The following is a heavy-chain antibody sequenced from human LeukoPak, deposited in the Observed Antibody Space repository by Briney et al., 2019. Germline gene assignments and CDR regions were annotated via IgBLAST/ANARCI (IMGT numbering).Heavy chain of an antibody. Sequence: GGSLRLSCAASGFTFSSYSMNWVRQAPGKGLEWVSYISSSSSTIYYADSVKGRFTISRDNAKNSLYLQMNSLRAEDTAVYYCARDREGYYDSSGYPTLDIWGQGTMVTVSS. V-gene: IGHV3-48*01. CDR2: ISSSSSTI. CDR1: GFTFSSYS. CDR3: ARDREGYYDSSGYPTLDI. D-gene: IGHD3-22*01. J-gene: IGHJ3*02.